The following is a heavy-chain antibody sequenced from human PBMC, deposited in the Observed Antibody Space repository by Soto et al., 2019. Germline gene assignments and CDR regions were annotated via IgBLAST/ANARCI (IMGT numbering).Heavy chain of an antibody. V-gene: IGHV1-69*13. D-gene: IGHD2-2*01. CDR3: ARANEIVLVPAARAYNWFDP. J-gene: IGHJ5*02. CDR2: IIPIFGTA. CDR1: GGTFSSYA. Sequence: SVKVSCKASGGTFSSYAISWVRQAPGQGLEWMGGIIPIFGTANYAQKFQGRVTITADESTSTAYMELSSLRSEDTAVYYCARANEIVLVPAARAYNWFDPWGQGTRVTVSS.